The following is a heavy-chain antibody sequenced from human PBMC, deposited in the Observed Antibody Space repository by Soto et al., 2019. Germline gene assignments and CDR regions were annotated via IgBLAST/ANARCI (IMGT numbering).Heavy chain of an antibody. CDR1: GYRFTSYW. J-gene: IGHJ6*02. CDR3: TTDTGSGSYYDYYYGMDV. D-gene: IGHD1-26*01. V-gene: IGHV5-10-1*01. CDR2: IDPSDSYT. Sequence: GESLKISCKGSGYRFTSYWISWVRQMPGKGLEWMGRIDPSDSYTNYSPSFQGHVTISADKSISTAYLQWSSLKASDTAVYYCTTDTGSGSYYDYYYGMDVWGQGTTVTVSS.